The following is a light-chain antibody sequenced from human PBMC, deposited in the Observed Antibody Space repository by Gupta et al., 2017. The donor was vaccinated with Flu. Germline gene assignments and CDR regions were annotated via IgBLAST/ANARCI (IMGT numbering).Light chain of an antibody. CDR1: KSVSSY. V-gene: IGKV3-11*01. CDR2: DAS. Sequence: EIVLTHSLATLCLSPGERDSLSCRATKSVSSYLAGSQQKPGQAPRLLIYDASNRATGIPARLSGSGSGTDYTLIISSLEPEDFAVYYCQQRSNGPPSTFGQGTRLEIK. CDR3: QQRSNGPPST. J-gene: IGKJ5*01.